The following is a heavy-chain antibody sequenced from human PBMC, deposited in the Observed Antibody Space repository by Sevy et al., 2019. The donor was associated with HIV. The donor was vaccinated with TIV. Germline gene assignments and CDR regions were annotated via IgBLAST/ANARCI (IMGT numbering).Heavy chain of an antibody. Sequence: SETLSLTCTVSGGSVSSGSYYWSWIRQPPGKGLEWIGYIYYSGSTNYNPSLKSRVTLSVDTSKNQFSLKLSSVTAADTAVYYCARYGYSSSWYYFDYWGQGTLVTVSS. CDR3: ARYGYSSSWYYFDY. D-gene: IGHD6-13*01. V-gene: IGHV4-61*01. J-gene: IGHJ4*02. CDR2: IYYSGST. CDR1: GGSVSSGSYY.